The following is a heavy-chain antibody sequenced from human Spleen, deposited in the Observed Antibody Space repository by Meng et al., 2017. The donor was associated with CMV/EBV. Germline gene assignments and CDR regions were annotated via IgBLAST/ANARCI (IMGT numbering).Heavy chain of an antibody. CDR2: ISGSGGNT. CDR3: AKGATPWSGYYVFDY. Sequence: GESLKISCAASGFIFDDYAMHWVRQAPGKGLEWVSDISGSGGNTYSADSVKGRFTISRDDSRDTLYLQMNSLRTEDTAVYYCAKGATPWSGYYVFDYRGQGTLVTVSS. CDR1: GFIFDDYA. V-gene: IGHV3-23*01. D-gene: IGHD3-3*01. J-gene: IGHJ4*02.